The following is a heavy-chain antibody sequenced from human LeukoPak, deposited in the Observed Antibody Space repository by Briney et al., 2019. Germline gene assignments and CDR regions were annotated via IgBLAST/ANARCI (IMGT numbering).Heavy chain of an antibody. V-gene: IGHV3-33*01. D-gene: IGHD2-15*01. CDR2: IWHDGSNK. CDR1: GFTFSTYA. Sequence: PGGSLRLSCAASGFTFSTYAMHWIRQAPGKGLEWVAVIWHDGSNKYYADSVKGRFTISRDNSKNTLYLQMDSLRAEDTAVYYCARSQYCSGGSCYRLGDYWGQGTLATVSS. J-gene: IGHJ4*02. CDR3: ARSQYCSGGSCYRLGDY.